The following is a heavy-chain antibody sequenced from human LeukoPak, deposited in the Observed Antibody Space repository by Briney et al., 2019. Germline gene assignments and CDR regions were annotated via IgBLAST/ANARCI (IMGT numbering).Heavy chain of an antibody. CDR3: ARDLAVLGVVFTSYMDV. J-gene: IGHJ6*03. CDR2: ISTYSGNT. Sequence: ASVKVSCKASGYTFISHGITWVRQAPGQGLEWMGWISTYSGNTHYAQKFQGRVTLTKDTSTTTAYLEPRSLRSDDTAVYYCARDLAVLGVVFTSYMDVWGQGTPVTVSS. V-gene: IGHV1-18*01. D-gene: IGHD3-3*01. CDR1: GYTFISHG.